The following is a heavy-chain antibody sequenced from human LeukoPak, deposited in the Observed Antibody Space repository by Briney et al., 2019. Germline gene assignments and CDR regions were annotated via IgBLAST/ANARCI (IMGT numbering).Heavy chain of an antibody. Sequence: SETLSLTCAVYGGSFSGYYWSWIRQPPGKGLEWIGEINHSGSTNYNPPLKSRVTISVDTSKNQFSLKLSSVTAADTAMYYCVYMKVGGSFDYWGQGTLVTVSS. J-gene: IGHJ4*02. CDR2: INHSGST. CDR1: GGSFSGYY. CDR3: VYMKVGGSFDY. D-gene: IGHD3-16*01. V-gene: IGHV4-34*01.